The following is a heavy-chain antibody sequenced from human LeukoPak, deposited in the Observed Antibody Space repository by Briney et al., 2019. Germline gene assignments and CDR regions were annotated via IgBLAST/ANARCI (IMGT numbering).Heavy chain of an antibody. CDR1: GGSISSGGYY. D-gene: IGHD5-18*01. CDR3: ASGIPDTAMALGY. J-gene: IGHJ4*02. Sequence: SETLSLTCTVSGGSISSGGYYWSWIRQHPGEGLEWIGYIYYSGSTYYNPSLKSRVTISVDTSKNQFSLKLSSVTAADTAVYYCASGIPDTAMALGYWGQGTLVTVSS. V-gene: IGHV4-31*03. CDR2: IYYSGST.